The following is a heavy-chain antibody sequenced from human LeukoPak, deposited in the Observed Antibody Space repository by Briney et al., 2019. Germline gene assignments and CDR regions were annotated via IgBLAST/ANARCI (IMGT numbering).Heavy chain of an antibody. CDR3: AKGYGSGSYYHFDY. V-gene: IGHV3-43*01. D-gene: IGHD3-10*01. CDR2: ISWDGGST. CDR1: GFTFDDYT. J-gene: IGHJ4*02. Sequence: PGGSLRLSCAASGFTFDDYTMHWVRQAPGKGLEWVSLISWDGGSTYYADSVKGRFTISRDNSKNSLYLQMSSLRTEDTALYYCAKGYGSGSYYHFDYWGQGTLVTVSS.